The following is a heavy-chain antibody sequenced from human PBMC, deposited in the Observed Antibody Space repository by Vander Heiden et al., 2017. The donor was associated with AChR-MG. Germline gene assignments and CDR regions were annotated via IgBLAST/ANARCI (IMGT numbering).Heavy chain of an antibody. CDR2: ISSGSTI. Sequence: QVQLVESGGGLVKPGGSLRLSCAASGFPFSDYYMSWIRQAPGKGLEWVSYISSGSTIYYADSVKGRFTISRDNAKNSLYLQMNSLRAEDTAVYYCARDRNGDYDYYYYYMDVWGKGTTVTVSS. J-gene: IGHJ6*03. CDR3: ARDRNGDYDYYYYYMDV. D-gene: IGHD4-17*01. CDR1: GFPFSDYY. V-gene: IGHV3-11*01.